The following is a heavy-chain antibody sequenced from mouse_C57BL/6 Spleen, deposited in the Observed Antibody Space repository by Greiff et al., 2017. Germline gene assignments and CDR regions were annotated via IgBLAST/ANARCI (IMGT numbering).Heavy chain of an antibody. CDR2: IHPNSGST. CDR3: ARDYSNYVTWLAY. D-gene: IGHD2-5*01. Sequence: QVQLQQPGAELVKPGASVKLSCKASGYTFTSYWMHWVKQRPGQGLEWIGMIHPNSGSTNYNEKFKSKATLTVDKSSSTAYMQLSSLTSEDSAVYYCARDYSNYVTWLAYWGQGTLVTVSA. CDR1: GYTFTSYW. J-gene: IGHJ3*01. V-gene: IGHV1-64*01.